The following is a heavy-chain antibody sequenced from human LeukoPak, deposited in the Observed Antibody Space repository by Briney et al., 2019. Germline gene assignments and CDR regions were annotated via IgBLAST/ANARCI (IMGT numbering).Heavy chain of an antibody. D-gene: IGHD2-15*01. V-gene: IGHV4-39*01. CDR1: GGSISSSSYY. Sequence: ASETLSLTCTVSGGSISSSSYYWGWIRQPPGKGLEWIGSIYYSGSTYYNPSLKSRVTISVDTSKNQFSLKLSSVTAADTAVYYCARHVVRGSSHYPLWYFDLWGRGTLVTVSS. CDR2: IYYSGST. J-gene: IGHJ2*01. CDR3: ARHVVRGSSHYPLWYFDL.